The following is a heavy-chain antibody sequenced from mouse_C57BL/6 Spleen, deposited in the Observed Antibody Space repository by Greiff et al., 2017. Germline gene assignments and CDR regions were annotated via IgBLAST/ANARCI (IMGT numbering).Heavy chain of an antibody. CDR2: INPNNGGT. D-gene: IGHD2-5*01. V-gene: IGHV1-18*01. Sequence: VQLQQSGPELVKPGASVKIPCKASGYTFTDYNMDWVKQSHGKSLEWIGDINPNNGGTIYNQKFKGKATLTVDKSSSTAYMELRSLTSEDTAVYYCGYSNYVWYAYWGQGTLVTVSA. CDR1: GYTFTDYN. J-gene: IGHJ3*01. CDR3: GYSNYVWYAY.